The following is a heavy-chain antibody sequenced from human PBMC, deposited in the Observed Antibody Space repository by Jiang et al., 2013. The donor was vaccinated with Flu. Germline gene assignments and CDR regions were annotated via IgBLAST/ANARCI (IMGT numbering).Heavy chain of an antibody. J-gene: IGHJ4*02. CDR1: GYTFTNYY. V-gene: IGHV1-46*03. CDR2: INPSGGST. Sequence: GAEVKKPGASVKVSCQASGYTFTNYYLHWVRQAPGQGLEWMGIINPSGGSTIYAQKFQGRVTMTRDTSTNTVYMELSSLRSEDTAVFYCTRQSEGITALRYFDYWGQGTLVTVSS. D-gene: IGHD1-14*01. CDR3: TRQSEGITALRYFDY.